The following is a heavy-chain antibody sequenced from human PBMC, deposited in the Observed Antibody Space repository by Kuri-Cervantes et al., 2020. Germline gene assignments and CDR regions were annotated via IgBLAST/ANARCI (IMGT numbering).Heavy chain of an antibody. CDR1: GFTFSSYG. D-gene: IGHD5-18*01. Sequence: LSLTCAASGFTFSSYGMHWVRQAPGKGLEWVAVIWYDGSNKYYADCVKGRFTISRDNSKNTLYLQMNSLRAEDTAVYYCARDLGYSYGFFDYYYGMDVWGQGTTVTVSS. V-gene: IGHV3-30*19. J-gene: IGHJ6*02. CDR2: IWYDGSNK. CDR3: ARDLGYSYGFFDYYYGMDV.